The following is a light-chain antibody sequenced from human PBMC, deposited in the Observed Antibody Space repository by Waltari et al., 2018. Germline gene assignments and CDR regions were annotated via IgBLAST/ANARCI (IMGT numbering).Light chain of an antibody. CDR3: CSYAGTPRVV. CDR1: NTDIGSYNL. J-gene: IGLJ2*01. V-gene: IGLV2-23*02. CDR2: EVN. Sequence: QSALTQPASVSGSPGQSITISCTGTNTDIGSYNLVSWYQQPPGQAPTVIFFEVNKRPSGVSNRFSGSKSVNTASLTVSGLHPEDEADYYCCSYAGTPRVVFGGGTKLTVL.